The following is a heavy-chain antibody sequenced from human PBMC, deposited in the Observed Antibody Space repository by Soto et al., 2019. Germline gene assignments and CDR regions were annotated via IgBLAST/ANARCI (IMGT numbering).Heavy chain of an antibody. CDR2: IYYSWST. Sequence: QVQLQESGPGLVKPSQTLSLTCTVSGGSISSGDYYWSWIRQPPGKGLEWIGYIYYSWSTYYNPSLKSRVTISVDTSKNQFSLKLSSVTAADTAVYYCARESSVAAADIDAFDIWGQGTMVTVSS. CDR1: GGSISSGDYY. J-gene: IGHJ3*02. V-gene: IGHV4-30-4*01. CDR3: ARESSVAAADIDAFDI. D-gene: IGHD6-13*01.